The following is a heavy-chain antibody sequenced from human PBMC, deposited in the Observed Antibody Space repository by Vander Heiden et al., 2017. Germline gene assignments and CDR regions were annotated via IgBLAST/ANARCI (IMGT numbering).Heavy chain of an antibody. CDR3: AKGSYYDFWSGYFDY. CDR1: GFTFDDYA. D-gene: IGHD3-3*01. V-gene: IGHV3-9*01. Sequence: EVQLVESGGGLVQPGRSLRLSCAASGFTFDDYAMHWGRQAPGKGLEWVSGISWNSGSIGYADSVKGRFTISRDNAKNSLYLQMNSLRAEDTALYYCAKGSYYDFWSGYFDYWGQGTLVTVSS. CDR2: ISWNSGSI. J-gene: IGHJ4*02.